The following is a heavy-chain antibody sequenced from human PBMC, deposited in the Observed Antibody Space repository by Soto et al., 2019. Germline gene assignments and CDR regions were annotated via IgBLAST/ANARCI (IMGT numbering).Heavy chain of an antibody. CDR2: LNYDGSTT. V-gene: IGHV3-74*03. CDR1: GFTFSSYW. J-gene: IGHJ5*02. CDR3: ARAGTGWYWFDP. D-gene: IGHD6-19*01. Sequence: EVQLVESGGGLVQPGGSLRLSCAASGFTFSSYWFHWVSKVPGKGLVWVSRLNYDGSTTTYADSVTGRFTISRDNARNTLDLQMNSLRAEDTAVYYCARAGTGWYWFDPWGQGTMVTVSS.